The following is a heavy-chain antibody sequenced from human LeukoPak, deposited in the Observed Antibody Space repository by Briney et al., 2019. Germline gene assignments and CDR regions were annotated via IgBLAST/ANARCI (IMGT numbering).Heavy chain of an antibody. V-gene: IGHV2-5*02. D-gene: IGHD3-3*01. Sequence: SGPTLVKPTQTLTLTCAFSGFSLSTSGVGVGWIRQPPGKALEWLALIYWDDDKRYTPSLVGRLTITKDTSANQVVLTVTNMGPVDTATYYCAHRFLLSGYYGIFDYWGQGALVTVSS. CDR2: IYWDDDK. CDR3: AHRFLLSGYYGIFDY. J-gene: IGHJ4*02. CDR1: GFSLSTSGVG.